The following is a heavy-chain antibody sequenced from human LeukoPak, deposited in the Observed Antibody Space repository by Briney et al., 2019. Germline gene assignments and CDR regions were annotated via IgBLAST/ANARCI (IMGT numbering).Heavy chain of an antibody. CDR3: ARARRITIFGVATGWFDP. D-gene: IGHD3-3*01. J-gene: IGHJ5*02. CDR2: INHSGST. V-gene: IGHV4-34*01. CDR1: GGSFSGYY. Sequence: SETLSLTCAVYGGSFSGYYWSWIRQPPGKGLEWIGEINHSGSTNYNPSLKSRVTISVDTSKNQFSLKLSSVTAADTAVYYCARARRITIFGVATGWFDPWGQGTLVTVSS.